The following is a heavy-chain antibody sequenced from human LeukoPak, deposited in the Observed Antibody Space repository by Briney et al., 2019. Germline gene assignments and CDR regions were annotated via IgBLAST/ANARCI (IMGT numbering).Heavy chain of an antibody. CDR2: VYYSGST. CDR3: ARGFAGSGSYFGY. Sequence: PSETLSLTCTVSGGSVSSGSYYWSWIRQSPGKGLEWFGYVYYSGSTNYNPSLKSRVTISVDTSKNQFPLRLSSVTAADTAVYYCARGFAGSGSYFGYWGQGILVTVSS. D-gene: IGHD1-26*01. CDR1: GGSVSSGSYY. J-gene: IGHJ4*02. V-gene: IGHV4-61*01.